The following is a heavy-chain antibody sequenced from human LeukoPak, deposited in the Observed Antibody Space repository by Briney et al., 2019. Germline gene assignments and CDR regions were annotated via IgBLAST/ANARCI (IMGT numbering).Heavy chain of an antibody. CDR2: MSSSSSYI. CDR3: ARDLPSSGYYQPFDY. Sequence: GSLRLSCAASGFTFSSYSMNWVRQAPGKGLEWVSSMSSSSSYIYYADSVKGRFTISRDNAKNSLYLQMNSLRAEDTALYYCARDLPSSGYYQPFDYWGQGTLVTVSS. D-gene: IGHD3-22*01. V-gene: IGHV3-21*04. J-gene: IGHJ4*02. CDR1: GFTFSSYS.